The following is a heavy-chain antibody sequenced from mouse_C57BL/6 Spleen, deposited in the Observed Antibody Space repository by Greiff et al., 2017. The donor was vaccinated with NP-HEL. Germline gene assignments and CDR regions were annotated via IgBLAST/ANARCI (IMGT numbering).Heavy chain of an antibody. CDR1: GYTFTSYW. CDR3: ARRGLLWSPFAY. Sequence: QVQLKQPGAELVRPGSSVKLSCKASGYTFTSYWMDWVKQRPGQGLEWIGNIYPSDSETHYNQKFKDKATLTVDKSSSTAYMQLSSLTSEDSAVYYCARRGLLWSPFAYWGQGTLVTVSA. D-gene: IGHD2-1*01. CDR2: IYPSDSET. J-gene: IGHJ3*01. V-gene: IGHV1-61*01.